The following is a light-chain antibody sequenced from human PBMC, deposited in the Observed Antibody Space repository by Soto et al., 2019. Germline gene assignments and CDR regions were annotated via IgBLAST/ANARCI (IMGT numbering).Light chain of an antibody. CDR3: ATWETSLTGVA. CDR1: TANLGTYY. V-gene: IGLV1-51*01. CDR2: END. J-gene: IGLJ3*02. Sequence: QSVLTQPPSVSAAPGQKVTISCSGTTANLGTYYVSWYQQLPGTVPKLLIYENDKRPSGIPDRFSGSKSGSSATLAITGLLTGDEADYFCATWETSLTGVAFGGGTQLTVL.